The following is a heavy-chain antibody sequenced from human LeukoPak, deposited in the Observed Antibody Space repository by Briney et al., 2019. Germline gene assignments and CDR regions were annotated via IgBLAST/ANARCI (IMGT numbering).Heavy chain of an antibody. V-gene: IGHV5-51*01. D-gene: IGHD2-2*02. J-gene: IGHJ4*02. CDR1: GYSFTSYW. CDR2: IYPGDSDT. Sequence: GESLKISCKGSGYSFTSYWIGWVRQMPGKGPEWMGIIYPGDSDTRYSPSFQGQFTISADKSISTAYLQWSSLKASDTAMYYCARQTGYCSSTSCYRWNYWGQGTLVTVSS. CDR3: ARQTGYCSSTSCYRWNY.